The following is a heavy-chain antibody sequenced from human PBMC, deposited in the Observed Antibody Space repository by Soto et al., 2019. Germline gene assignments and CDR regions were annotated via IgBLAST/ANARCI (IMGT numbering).Heavy chain of an antibody. CDR1: GYSFTSYC. Sequence: PGESLKISCQGSGYSFTSYCITWVRQMPGKGLEWMVKIDPSDSYTKYSPSFQGHVTISADKSITTAYLQWSSLKASNTAMYYCAGGGVRGVITRTRDYYGMDVWGQGTTVTVSS. CDR2: IDPSDSYT. D-gene: IGHD3-10*01. V-gene: IGHV5-10-1*01. J-gene: IGHJ6*02. CDR3: AGGGVRGVITRTRDYYGMDV.